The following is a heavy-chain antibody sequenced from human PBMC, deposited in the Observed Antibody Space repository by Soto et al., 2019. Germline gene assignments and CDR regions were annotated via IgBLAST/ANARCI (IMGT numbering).Heavy chain of an antibody. Sequence: EVQLFESGGGLVQPGWSLRLSCAASGFSFSSYSMSWVRQAPGKGLEWVSAISGSGGSTYYAVSVKGLFSISRDNSKNTLYPQMNTLRAEHMAIYYCATDIIAAPQYYYYYGMDVWGQGTTITVSS. CDR2: ISGSGGST. J-gene: IGHJ6*02. CDR1: GFSFSSYS. D-gene: IGHD6-13*01. CDR3: ATDIIAAPQYYYYYGMDV. V-gene: IGHV3-23*01.